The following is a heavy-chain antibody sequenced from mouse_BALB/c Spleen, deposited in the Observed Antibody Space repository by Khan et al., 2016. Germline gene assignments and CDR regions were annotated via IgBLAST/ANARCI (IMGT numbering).Heavy chain of an antibody. J-gene: IGHJ2*01. CDR1: GYTFTSYW. D-gene: IGHD4-1*01. CDR3: ARLTGYYFDY. Sequence: QVQLQQPGAELAKPGASVKMSCKASGYTFTSYWMHWVKQRPGQGLEWIGYINPSTGYTEYNQKFKDKATLTADKSSSTAYMQLSSLTSEDSAVYYCARLTGYYFDYWGQGTTLTVSS. CDR2: INPSTGYT. V-gene: IGHV1-7*01.